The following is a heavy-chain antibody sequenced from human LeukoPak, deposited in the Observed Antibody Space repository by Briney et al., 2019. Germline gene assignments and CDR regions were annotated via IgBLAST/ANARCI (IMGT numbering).Heavy chain of an antibody. Sequence: GESLKISSKGSGYSFSGYWIAWVRQMPGKGLELMGIIYPADSDTRYSPSFQGQVTISADKPITTAYLQWSSLKGSDTAMYYCATPHDATAYYYDSSGYFYWGQGTLVTVSS. V-gene: IGHV5-51*04. CDR3: ATPHDATAYYYDSSGYFY. J-gene: IGHJ4*02. D-gene: IGHD3-22*01. CDR2: IYPADSDT. CDR1: GYSFSGYW.